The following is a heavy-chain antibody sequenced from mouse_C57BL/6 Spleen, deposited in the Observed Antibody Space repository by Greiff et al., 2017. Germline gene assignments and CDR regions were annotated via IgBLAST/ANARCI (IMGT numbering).Heavy chain of an antibody. J-gene: IGHJ4*01. V-gene: IGHV2-2*01. CDR2: IWSGGST. CDR3: ARRGGAMDY. Sequence: VQLQESGPGLVQPSQSLSITCTVSGFSLTSYGVHWVRQSPGKGLEWLGVIWSGGSTDYNAAFISRLSISKDNSTSQVFFKMNSLQADDTAIYYCARRGGAMDYWGQGTSVTVSS. CDR1: GFSLTSYG.